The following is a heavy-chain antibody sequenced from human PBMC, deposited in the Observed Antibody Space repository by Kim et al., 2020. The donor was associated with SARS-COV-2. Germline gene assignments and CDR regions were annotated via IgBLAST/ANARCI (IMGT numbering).Heavy chain of an antibody. Sequence: SETLSLTCTVSGCSISSCGYYWSWIRHHPGKGLEWIGYIYYSGSTYYNPSLKSRVTISVDTSKNQFSLKLSSVTAADTAVYYCAMRQEGLGSYYDFWSGYYFKFDAFDIWGQGTMVTVSS. CDR2: IYYSGST. D-gene: IGHD3-3*01. V-gene: IGHV4-31*03. CDR1: GCSISSCGYY. CDR3: AMRQEGLGSYYDFWSGYYFKFDAFDI. J-gene: IGHJ3*02.